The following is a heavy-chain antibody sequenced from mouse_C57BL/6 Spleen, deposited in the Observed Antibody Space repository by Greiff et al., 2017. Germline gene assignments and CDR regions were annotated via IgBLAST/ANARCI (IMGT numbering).Heavy chain of an antibody. Sequence: QVQLQQSGAELVKPGASVKLSCKASGYTFTSYWMQWVKQRPGQGLEWIGEIDPSDSYTNYNQKFKGKATLTVDTSSSTAYMQLSSLTSEDSAVYYCARESYGNYGGDYWGQGTTLTVSS. D-gene: IGHD2-1*01. V-gene: IGHV1-50*01. CDR2: IDPSDSYT. CDR1: GYTFTSYW. CDR3: ARESYGNYGGDY. J-gene: IGHJ2*01.